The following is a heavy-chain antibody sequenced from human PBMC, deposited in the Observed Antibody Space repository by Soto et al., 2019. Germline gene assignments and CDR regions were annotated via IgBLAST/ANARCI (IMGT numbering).Heavy chain of an antibody. CDR3: ARDRDPYYYDSSGYSDY. V-gene: IGHV3-7*04. CDR2: IKQDGSEK. J-gene: IGHJ4*02. Sequence: GGSLRLSCAASGFTFSSYWMSWVRQAPGKGLEWVANIKQDGSEKYYVDSVKGRFTISRDNAKNSLYLQMNSLRAEDTAVYYCARDRDPYYYDSSGYSDYWGQGTLVTVSS. CDR1: GFTFSSYW. D-gene: IGHD3-22*01.